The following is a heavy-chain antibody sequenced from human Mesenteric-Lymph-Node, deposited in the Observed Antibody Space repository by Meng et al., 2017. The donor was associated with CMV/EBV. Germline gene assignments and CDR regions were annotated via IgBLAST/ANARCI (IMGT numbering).Heavy chain of an antibody. CDR3: SSGKNVVRFLEWLPEGSDY. Sequence: SVKVSCKASGGTFISYTISWVRQAPEQGLEWMGRIIPILGIANYAQKFQGRVTISADKSTSTAYKELSSLRAEDTAVYYCSSGKNVVRFLEWLPEGSDYWGQGTLVTVSS. D-gene: IGHD3-3*01. CDR1: GGTFISYT. J-gene: IGHJ4*02. CDR2: IIPILGIA. V-gene: IGHV1-69*02.